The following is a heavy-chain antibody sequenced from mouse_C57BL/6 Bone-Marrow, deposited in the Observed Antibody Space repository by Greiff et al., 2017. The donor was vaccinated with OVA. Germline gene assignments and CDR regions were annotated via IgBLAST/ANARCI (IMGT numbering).Heavy chain of an antibody. CDR3: APIYYVDAMDY. CDR1: GYTFTSYW. J-gene: IGHJ4*01. Sequence: VQLQQSGTVLARPGASVKMSCKTSGYTFTSYWMHWVKQRPGQGLEWIGAIYPGNSDTSYNQKFKGKAKLTAVTSASTAYMELSSLTNEDSAVYYCAPIYYVDAMDYWGQGTSVTVSS. D-gene: IGHD2-1*01. V-gene: IGHV1-5*01. CDR2: IYPGNSDT.